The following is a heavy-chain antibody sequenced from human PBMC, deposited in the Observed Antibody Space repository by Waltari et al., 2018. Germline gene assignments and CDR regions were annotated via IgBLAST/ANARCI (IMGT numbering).Heavy chain of an antibody. V-gene: IGHV1-69*13. CDR1: GVTFSRQG. D-gene: IGHD3-10*01. Sequence: QVQLVQSGAEMKKPGSSVKVSCKVSGVTFSRQGLSWVRQAPGQGLEWIGGIIPIFGITNYAQNFQGRVTVTADESTATAYMELSGLRSDDTALYYCARGAYYYGSGSPPMDVWGQGTAVTVSS. J-gene: IGHJ6*02. CDR2: IIPIFGIT. CDR3: ARGAYYYGSGSPPMDV.